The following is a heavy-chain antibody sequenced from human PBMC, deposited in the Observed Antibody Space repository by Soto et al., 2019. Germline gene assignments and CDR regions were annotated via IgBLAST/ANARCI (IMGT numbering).Heavy chain of an antibody. D-gene: IGHD6-6*01. CDR1: GGSFSGYY. CDR2: INHSGST. Sequence: QVQLQQWGAGLLKPSETLSLTCAVYGGSFSGYYWSWIRQPPGKGLEWIGEINHSGSTNYNPSLKSRVTISVDTSKNQFSLKLSSVTAADTAVYYCARGWGVIAARPSYYYGMDVWGQGTTVTVSS. V-gene: IGHV4-34*01. J-gene: IGHJ6*02. CDR3: ARGWGVIAARPSYYYGMDV.